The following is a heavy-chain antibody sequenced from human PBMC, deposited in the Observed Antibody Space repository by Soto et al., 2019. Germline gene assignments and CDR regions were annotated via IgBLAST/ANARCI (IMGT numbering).Heavy chain of an antibody. CDR2: FYYSGNT. CDR1: GDSISDYY. J-gene: IGHJ6*02. Sequence: PSETLSLTCTVSGDSISDYYWSWIRQPAGKXLEWIGRFYYSGNTKSNPSLKSRVTMSADTSKNQLSLSLRSVTAADSAIYYCARMYNSGFYRPEGDYFFYGMDVWGQGTTVTVSS. D-gene: IGHD6-19*01. CDR3: ARMYNSGFYRPEGDYFFYGMDV. V-gene: IGHV4-4*07.